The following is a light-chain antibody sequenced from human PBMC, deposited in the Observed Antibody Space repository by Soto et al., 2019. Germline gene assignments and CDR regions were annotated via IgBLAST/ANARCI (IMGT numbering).Light chain of an antibody. CDR2: GAS. Sequence: EILLTQSPATLSLSPGDRATRSGRASQSISTSLAWYQHKPGQAPRLLIYGASSRATGIPDRFSGSGSGTDFTLTISRLEPEDFAVYYCQQYASSPRTFGQGTKVDIK. V-gene: IGKV3-20*01. J-gene: IGKJ1*01. CDR3: QQYASSPRT. CDR1: QSISTS.